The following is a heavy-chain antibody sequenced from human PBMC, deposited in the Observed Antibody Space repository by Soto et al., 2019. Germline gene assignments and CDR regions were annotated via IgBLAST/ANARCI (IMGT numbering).Heavy chain of an antibody. V-gene: IGHV4-4*02. CDR3: AFPATADFDY. CDR2: IYHSGTT. CDR1: GGSISSTNW. J-gene: IGHJ4*02. D-gene: IGHD6-13*01. Sequence: SSETLSLTCAVSGGSISSTNWWTCVRQSPGRGLEWIGEIYHSGTTNYSPSLKSRVNIAVDMSTNHFSLTLISVTAADTAVYYCAFPATADFDYWGKGILVTVSS.